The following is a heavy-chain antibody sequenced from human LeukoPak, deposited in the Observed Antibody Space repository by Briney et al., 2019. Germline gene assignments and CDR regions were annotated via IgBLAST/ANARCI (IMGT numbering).Heavy chain of an antibody. CDR2: ISAYNGNT. CDR3: ARERLGYCSGGSCSGNDAFDI. J-gene: IGHJ3*02. V-gene: IGHV1-18*01. CDR1: GYTFTSYG. D-gene: IGHD2-15*01. Sequence: RASVKVSCKASGYTFTSYGISWVRQAPGQGLEWMGWISAYNGNTNYAQKLQGRVTMTTDTSTSTAYMELRSLRSDDTAVYYCARERLGYCSGGSCSGNDAFDIWGQGTMVTVSS.